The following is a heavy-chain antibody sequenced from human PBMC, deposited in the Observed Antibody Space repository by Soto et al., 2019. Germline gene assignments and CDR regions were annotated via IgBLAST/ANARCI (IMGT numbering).Heavy chain of an antibody. CDR3: AKGSVLMVYAINDYGDYAIAY. CDR2: ISGSGGST. J-gene: IGHJ4*02. Sequence: PGGSLRLSCAASGFTCSSYAMNWVRQAPGKGLEWVSVISGSGGSTYYADSVKGRFTISRDNSKNTLYLQMNSLRAEDTAVYYCAKGSVLMVYAINDYGDYAIAYWGQGTLVTVSS. V-gene: IGHV3-23*01. D-gene: IGHD2-8*01. CDR1: GFTCSSYA.